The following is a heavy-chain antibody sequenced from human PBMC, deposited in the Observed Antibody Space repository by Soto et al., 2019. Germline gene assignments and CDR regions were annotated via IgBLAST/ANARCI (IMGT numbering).Heavy chain of an antibody. CDR3: ARLYPGSGWPYHYYGMDV. CDR2: IKQDGGDT. V-gene: IGHV3-7*01. Sequence: SLRLSCAASGFTFSTYWMSWVRQAPGKGLEWVAKIKQDGGDTYYVDSVKGRFTISRDNDENSVYLQMNSLRAEDTAVYYCARLYPGSGWPYHYYGMDVWGQGTTVTVSS. CDR1: GFTFSTYW. D-gene: IGHD6-19*01. J-gene: IGHJ6*02.